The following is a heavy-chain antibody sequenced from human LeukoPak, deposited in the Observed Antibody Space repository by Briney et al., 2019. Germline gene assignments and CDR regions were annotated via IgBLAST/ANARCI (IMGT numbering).Heavy chain of an antibody. J-gene: IGHJ6*03. CDR2: IYTSGST. V-gene: IGHV4-4*08. D-gene: IGHD3-16*01. CDR3: ARGGTYYYYYMDV. Sequence: SETLSLTCTVSGASIRSHYWSWIRQPPGKGLEWIGYIYTSGSTNYNPSLKSRVTMSVDTSKNQFSLKLSSVTAADTAVYYCARGGTYYYYYMDVWGKGTTVTVSS. CDR1: GASIRSHY.